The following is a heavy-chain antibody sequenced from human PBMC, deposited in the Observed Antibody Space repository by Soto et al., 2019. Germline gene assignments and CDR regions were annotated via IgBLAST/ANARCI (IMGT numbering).Heavy chain of an antibody. J-gene: IGHJ5*02. CDR1: GYTLTRYS. D-gene: IGHD3-22*01. CDR2: INAGNGNT. Sequence: ASVKVSCKASGYTLTRYSIHWVRQAPGQRLEWMGWINAGNGNTKFSQKFQGRVTISADKSISTAYLQWSSLKASDTAMYYCARHYYDTKVPLSWFDPWGQGTLVTVSS. CDR3: ARHYYDTKVPLSWFDP. V-gene: IGHV1-3*01.